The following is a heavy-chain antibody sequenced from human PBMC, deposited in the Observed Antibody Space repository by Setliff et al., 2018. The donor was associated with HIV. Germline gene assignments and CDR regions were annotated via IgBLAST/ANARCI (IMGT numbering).Heavy chain of an antibody. J-gene: IGHJ4*01. CDR1: GGSISIYY. CDR3: ARDEGRATGSWWDQSASWYLDY. V-gene: IGHV4-4*07. D-gene: IGHD6-13*01. Sequence: SETLSLTCTVSGGSISIYYWSWIRQLPGEGLEWIGRISAGGYTYYNPSLRSRVTLSVDTSENQFSLTVNSVTAADTAMYFCARDEGRATGSWWDQSASWYLDYWGHGILVTVSS. CDR2: ISAGGYT.